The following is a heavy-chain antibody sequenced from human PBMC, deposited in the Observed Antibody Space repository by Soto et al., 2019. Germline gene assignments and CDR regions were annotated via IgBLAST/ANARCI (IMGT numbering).Heavy chain of an antibody. CDR3: SSVAGTWLFDY. J-gene: IGHJ4*02. CDR2: IYYSGST. Sequence: SETLSLTCTVSGGSISSGDYYWSWIRQPPGKGLEWIGYIYYSGSTYYNPSLKSRVTISVDTSKNQFSLKLSSVTAADTAVYYCSSVAGTWLFDYWGQGTLVNVSS. CDR1: GGSISSGDYY. D-gene: IGHD6-19*01. V-gene: IGHV4-30-4*01.